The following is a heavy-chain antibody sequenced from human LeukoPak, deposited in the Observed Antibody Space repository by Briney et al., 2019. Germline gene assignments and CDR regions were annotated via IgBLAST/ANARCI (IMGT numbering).Heavy chain of an antibody. CDR3: AGGRIAVADTDYYYGMDV. CDR2: ISSGDNIM. D-gene: IGHD6-19*01. J-gene: IGHJ6*02. Sequence: GGSLRLSCAASGFTFSTYEMNWVRQAPGKGLEWVSYISSGDNIMFYADSVKGRFIISRDNAKNSLYLQMNSLRAEDTALYYCAGGRIAVADTDYYYGMDVWGQGTTVIVSS. CDR1: GFTFSTYE. V-gene: IGHV3-48*03.